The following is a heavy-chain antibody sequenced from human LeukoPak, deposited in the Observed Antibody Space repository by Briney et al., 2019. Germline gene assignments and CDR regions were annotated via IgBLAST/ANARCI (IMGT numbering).Heavy chain of an antibody. CDR1: GFTFRSYG. V-gene: IGHV3-64*01. D-gene: IGHD4-23*01. J-gene: IGHJ4*02. Sequence: GGSLRLSCAASGFTFRSYGMVWVRQAPGKGLEYVSGITGNGGTTYYGNSVKGRFTISRDNSKDTLHLQMGSLRTEDMAVYYCARAMRWASDYWGQGTLVTVAS. CDR3: ARAMRWASDY. CDR2: ITGNGGTT.